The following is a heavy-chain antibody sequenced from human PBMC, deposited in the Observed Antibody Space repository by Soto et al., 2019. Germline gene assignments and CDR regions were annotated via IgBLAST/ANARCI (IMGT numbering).Heavy chain of an antibody. Sequence: EVLLVESGGGLVQPGGSLKLSCAASGFVFKDSSIHWVRQASGKGLEWVGRIRDRAYNYATAYAASVEGRFTISRDDSENTAYLNMSSLKTEDTAIYYCTRLISAAQDYWGKGPLVTVSS. J-gene: IGHJ4*02. CDR1: GFVFKDSS. D-gene: IGHD3-10*01. V-gene: IGHV3-73*01. CDR3: TRLISAAQDY. CDR2: IRDRAYNYAT.